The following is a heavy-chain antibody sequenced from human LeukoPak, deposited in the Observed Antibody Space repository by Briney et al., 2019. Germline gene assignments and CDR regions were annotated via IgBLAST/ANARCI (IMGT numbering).Heavy chain of an antibody. CDR1: SINSYY. CDR2: IYYSGST. D-gene: IGHD6-19*01. V-gene: IGHV4-59*08. Sequence: SETLSLTCTVGSINSYYWSWIRQPPGKGLEWIGYIYYSGSTNYNPSLESRVTISVDTSKNQFSLRLSSVTAADSAVYYCARPREQWLGNDAFDIWGQGTMVTVSS. J-gene: IGHJ3*02. CDR3: ARPREQWLGNDAFDI.